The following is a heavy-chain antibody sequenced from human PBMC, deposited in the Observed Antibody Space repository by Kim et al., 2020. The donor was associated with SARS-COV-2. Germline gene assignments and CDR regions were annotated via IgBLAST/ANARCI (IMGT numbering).Heavy chain of an antibody. Sequence: GGSLRLSCAASGFTFSSYWMHWVRQAPGKGLVWVSRINSDGSSTSYADSVKGRFTISRDNAKNTLYLQMNSLRAEDTAVYYCARERVTMVRGVLDAFDIWGQGTMVTVSS. CDR1: GFTFSSYW. CDR3: ARERVTMVRGVLDAFDI. D-gene: IGHD3-10*01. CDR2: INSDGSST. J-gene: IGHJ3*02. V-gene: IGHV3-74*01.